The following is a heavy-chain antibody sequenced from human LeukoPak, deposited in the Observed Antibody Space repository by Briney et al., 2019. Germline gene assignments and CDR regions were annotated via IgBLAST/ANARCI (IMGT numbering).Heavy chain of an antibody. CDR3: ARKKYDFWSGYYFHY. D-gene: IGHD3-3*01. Sequence: SETLSLTCAVYGGSFSGYYWSWIRQPPGKGLEWIGEINHSGSTNYNPPLKSRVTISVDTSKNQFSLKLSSVTAADTAVYYCARKKYDFWSGYYFHYWGQGTLVTVSS. CDR2: INHSGST. V-gene: IGHV4-34*01. J-gene: IGHJ4*02. CDR1: GGSFSGYY.